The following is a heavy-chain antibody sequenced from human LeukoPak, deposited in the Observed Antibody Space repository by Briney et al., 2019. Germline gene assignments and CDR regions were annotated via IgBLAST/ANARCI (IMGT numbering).Heavy chain of an antibody. CDR3: ARDYFLEWSTRTFDY. CDR2: IYHSGST. J-gene: IGHJ4*02. Sequence: SGTLSLTCAVSGGSISSSNWWSWVRQPPGKGLEWIGEIYHSGSTNYNPSLKSRVTISVDKSKNQFSLKLSSVTAADTAVYYCARDYFLEWSTRTFDYWGQGTLVTVSS. V-gene: IGHV4-4*02. CDR1: GGSISSSNW. D-gene: IGHD3-3*01.